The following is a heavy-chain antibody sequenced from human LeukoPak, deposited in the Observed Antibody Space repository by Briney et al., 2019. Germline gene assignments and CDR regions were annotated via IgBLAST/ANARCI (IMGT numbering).Heavy chain of an antibody. Sequence: PGRSLRLSCAASGFTFSSYGMHWVRQAPGKGLEWVAVIWYDGSNKYYADSVKGRFTISRDNSKNTLYLQMNSLRAEDTAVYYCAKDRAQTGEGTFDYWGQGTLVTVSS. CDR3: AKDRAQTGEGTFDY. D-gene: IGHD7-27*01. V-gene: IGHV3-33*06. J-gene: IGHJ4*02. CDR1: GFTFSSYG. CDR2: IWYDGSNK.